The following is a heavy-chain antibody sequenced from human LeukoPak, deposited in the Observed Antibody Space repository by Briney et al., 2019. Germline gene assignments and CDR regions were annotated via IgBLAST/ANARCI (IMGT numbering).Heavy chain of an antibody. D-gene: IGHD5-12*01. CDR3: ARGPSGYHNT. Sequence: GGSLRLSCAASRFTFSSYGMHWVRQAPGKGLEWVAFIRYDGSNKYYADSVKGRFTISRDNSKNTLYLQMNSLRAEDTAVYYCARGPSGYHNTGGQGTLVTVSS. CDR2: IRYDGSNK. V-gene: IGHV3-30*02. J-gene: IGHJ4*02. CDR1: RFTFSSYG.